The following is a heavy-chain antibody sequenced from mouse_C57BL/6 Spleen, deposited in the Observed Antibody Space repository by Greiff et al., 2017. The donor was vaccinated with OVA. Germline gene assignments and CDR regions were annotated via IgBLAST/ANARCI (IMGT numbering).Heavy chain of an antibody. D-gene: IGHD1-2*01. CDR1: GYTFTDYE. V-gene: IGHV1-15*01. CDR3: TRWPSSLLRFDD. Sequence: VQLQQSGAELVRPGASVTLSCKASGYTFTDYEMHWVKQTPVHGLEWIGAIDPETGGTAYNQKFKGKAILTADKSSSTAYMELRSLTSEDSAVYYCTRWPSSLLRFDDWGQGTTLTVAS. J-gene: IGHJ2*01. CDR2: IDPETGGT.